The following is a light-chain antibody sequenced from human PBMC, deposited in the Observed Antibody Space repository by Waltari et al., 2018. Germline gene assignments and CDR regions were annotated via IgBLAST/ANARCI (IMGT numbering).Light chain of an antibody. CDR2: WAS. CDR1: QSVLYSSNNKNY. J-gene: IGKJ1*01. CDR3: QQYHTTPWT. V-gene: IGKV4-1*01. Sequence: DIVMTQSPDSLAVSLGERATINCRSSQSVLYSSNNKNYLAWYQQKPGQPPKLLIYWASTLESRVPDRLSGSGSGTDFTLTISSLQAEDVAVYYCQQYHTTPWTFGQGTKVEIK.